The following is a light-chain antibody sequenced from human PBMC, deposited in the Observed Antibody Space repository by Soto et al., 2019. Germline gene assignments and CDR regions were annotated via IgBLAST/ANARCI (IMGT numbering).Light chain of an antibody. J-gene: IGKJ2*01. Sequence: EIVLTQSPATLSLSPGESATLSCRASQSVGSFLGWYQQKPGQAPRLLIYDTSNRATGIPARFSGSGSGTAFTLPISSLEPEDFAVYYCQQRYYGYTFGQGTKVEIK. CDR2: DTS. V-gene: IGKV3-11*01. CDR3: QQRYYGYT. CDR1: QSVGSF.